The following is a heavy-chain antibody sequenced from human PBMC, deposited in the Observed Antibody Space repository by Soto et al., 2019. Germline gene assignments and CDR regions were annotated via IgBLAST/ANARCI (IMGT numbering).Heavy chain of an antibody. V-gene: IGHV1-69*13. CDR1: GGTFNSYA. CDR2: IIPVFGTA. D-gene: IGHD1-26*01. J-gene: IGHJ4*02. CDR3: ARLPGGSSGGSGSYFDY. Sequence: GASVKVSCKASGGTFNSYAISWVRQAPGQGLEWMGGIIPVFGTANYAQKFQGRATITADESTTTAYMELSSLRSEDTAVYYCARLPGGSSGGSGSYFDYWGQGTLVTVSS.